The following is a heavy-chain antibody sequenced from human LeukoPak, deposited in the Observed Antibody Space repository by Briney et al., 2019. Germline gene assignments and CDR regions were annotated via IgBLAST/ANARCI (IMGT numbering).Heavy chain of an antibody. CDR1: GGSFSGYY. Sequence: SETLSLTCTVYGGSFSGYYWSWIRQSPGKGLEWIGEINQSGNTIYSPSLKSRVTISVVASNQFSLNLNSVTAADTAVYYCARVLYGDYGLDYWGQGTLVTVSS. CDR3: ARVLYGDYGLDY. CDR2: INQSGNT. D-gene: IGHD4-17*01. V-gene: IGHV4-34*01. J-gene: IGHJ4*02.